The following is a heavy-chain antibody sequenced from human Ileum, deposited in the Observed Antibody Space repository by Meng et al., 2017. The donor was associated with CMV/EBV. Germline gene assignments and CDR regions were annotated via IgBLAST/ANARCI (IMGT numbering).Heavy chain of an antibody. CDR2: IKQDGSDK. V-gene: IGHV3-7*01. CDR3: ARVTSPPYCGANCYSTGEYFQN. CDR1: GFTFSDYW. J-gene: IGHJ1*01. D-gene: IGHD2-21*01. Sequence: GGSLRLSCAASGFTFSDYWMSWVRQAPGKGPEWVGNIKQDGSDKFYVDSVEGRFTISRDNAKNSLYLQMNSLRAEDTAVYYCARVTSPPYCGANCYSTGEYFQNWDQGTLVTVPQ.